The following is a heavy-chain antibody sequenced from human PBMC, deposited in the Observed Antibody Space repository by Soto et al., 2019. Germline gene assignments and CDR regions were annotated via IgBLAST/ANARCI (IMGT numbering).Heavy chain of an antibody. D-gene: IGHD2-2*01. CDR1: GGSISSYY. Sequence: SETLSLTCTVSGGSISSYYWSWIRQPPGKGLEWIGYVYYSGSTNYNPSLKSRVTISVDTSKNQFSLKLSSVTAADTAVYYCARGYCSSTSCYRTGPAPIPEYYYYYYGMDVWGQGTTVTVSS. CDR3: ARGYCSSTSCYRTGPAPIPEYYYYYYGMDV. CDR2: VYYSGST. J-gene: IGHJ6*02. V-gene: IGHV4-59*01.